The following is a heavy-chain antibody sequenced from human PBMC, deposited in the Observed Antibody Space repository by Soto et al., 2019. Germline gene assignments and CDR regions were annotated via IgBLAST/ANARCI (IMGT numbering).Heavy chain of an antibody. CDR2: IVVGSGNT. Sequence: SVKVSCKASGFTFTSSAMQWVRQARGQRLEWKGWIVVGSGNTNYAQKFQERVTITRDMSTSTAYMELSSLRSEDTAVYYCATRWGYSSSWGDGVSDYWGQGTLVTVSS. D-gene: IGHD6-13*01. V-gene: IGHV1-58*02. CDR1: GFTFTSSA. CDR3: ATRWGYSSSWGDGVSDY. J-gene: IGHJ4*02.